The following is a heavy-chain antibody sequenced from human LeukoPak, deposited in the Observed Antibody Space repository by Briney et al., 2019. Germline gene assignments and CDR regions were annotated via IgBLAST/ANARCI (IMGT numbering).Heavy chain of an antibody. D-gene: IGHD5-24*01. CDR1: GGPISSGSYY. V-gene: IGHV4-61*02. CDR3: ARLRVEMAYFDY. CDR2: IYTSGST. Sequence: SETLSLTCTVSGGPISSGSYYWSWIRQPAGKGLEWIGRIYTSGSTNYNPSLKSRVTISVDTSKNQFSLKLSSVTAADTAVYYCARLRVEMAYFDYWGQGTLVTVSS. J-gene: IGHJ4*02.